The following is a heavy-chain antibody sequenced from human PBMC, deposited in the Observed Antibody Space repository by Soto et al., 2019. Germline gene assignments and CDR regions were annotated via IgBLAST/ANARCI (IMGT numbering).Heavy chain of an antibody. D-gene: IGHD1-26*01. CDR3: AREDILGTRSFDY. Sequence: GGSLRLSCGASGFIFSKYSMNWVRQAPGKGLEWLSYISSNSVTIYYANSVRGRFTIFRDNAKNSLYLQMNSLRDEDTAVYYCAREDILGTRSFDYWGQGALVTVSS. CDR1: GFIFSKYS. J-gene: IGHJ4*02. V-gene: IGHV3-48*02. CDR2: ISSNSVTI.